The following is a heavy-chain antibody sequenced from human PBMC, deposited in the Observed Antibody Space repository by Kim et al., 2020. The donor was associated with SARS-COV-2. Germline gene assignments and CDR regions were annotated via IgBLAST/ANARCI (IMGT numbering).Heavy chain of an antibody. Sequence: GGSLRLSCEGSGFTFSNAWMNWVRQAPGKGLEWVARIKSKYDGGTTDYAAPVKGRLTISRDDSKNMVYLQMNSLKTEDTAIYYCSTSGCSGGSCYSGWGQGTLVTVSS. CDR1: GFTFSNAW. J-gene: IGHJ4*02. CDR2: IKSKYDGGTT. CDR3: STSGCSGGSCYSG. D-gene: IGHD2-15*01. V-gene: IGHV3-15*01.